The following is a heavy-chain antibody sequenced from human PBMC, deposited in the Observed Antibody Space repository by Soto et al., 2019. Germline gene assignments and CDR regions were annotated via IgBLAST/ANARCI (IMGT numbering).Heavy chain of an antibody. CDR3: ARKDYYGSGSYHFDY. D-gene: IGHD3-10*01. CDR1: GYTFSTFP. CDR2: INAANGDT. J-gene: IGHJ4*02. V-gene: IGHV1-3*01. Sequence: ASVKVSCKASGYTFSTFPVHWVRQAPGQNLEWMGWINAANGDTGYSQNFQGRVTITRDTTADTAYMELSGLRSEDTAVYYCARKDYYGSGSYHFDYWGPGTPVTVSS.